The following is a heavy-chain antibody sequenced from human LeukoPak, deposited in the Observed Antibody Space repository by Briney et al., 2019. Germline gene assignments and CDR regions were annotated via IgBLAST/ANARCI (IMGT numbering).Heavy chain of an antibody. J-gene: IGHJ3*02. Sequence: GGSLRLSCAASGFTFSSYWMSWVRQAPGKGLEWVANIKQDGSEKYYVDSVKGRFTISRDNAKNSLYLQMNSLRAEDTAVYYCARVLTWNDVSVDAFDIWDQGTMVTVSS. CDR3: ARVLTWNDVSVDAFDI. V-gene: IGHV3-7*01. CDR1: GFTFSSYW. D-gene: IGHD1-1*01. CDR2: IKQDGSEK.